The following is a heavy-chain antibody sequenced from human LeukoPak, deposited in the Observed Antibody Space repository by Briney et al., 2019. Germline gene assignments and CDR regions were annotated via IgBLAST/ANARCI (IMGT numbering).Heavy chain of an antibody. CDR2: ISYDGSNK. V-gene: IGHV3-30-3*01. CDR1: GFSFSSYA. Sequence: GGSLRLSCAASGFSFSSYAMHWVRQAPGKGLEWVAIISYDGSNKYYADSVKGRFTISRDNSKNTLYLQMNSLRAEDTAVYYCARDGIPYDAFDIWGQGTMVTVSS. J-gene: IGHJ3*02. D-gene: IGHD1-26*01. CDR3: ARDGIPYDAFDI.